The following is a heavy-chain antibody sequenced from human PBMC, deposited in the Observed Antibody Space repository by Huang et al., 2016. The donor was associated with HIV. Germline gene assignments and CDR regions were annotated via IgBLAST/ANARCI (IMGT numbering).Heavy chain of an antibody. CDR2: INSDGSST. Sequence: EVQLVESGGGLVQPGGSLRLSCAASGFSISSYWMHWVRQAPGTGLVWVSLINSDGSSTSYADSVKGRFTISRDNAKNTLYLQMNSLRAEDTAVYYCARDPRIQSWLNFFDYWGQGTLVSVSS. V-gene: IGHV3-74*01. CDR1: GFSISSYW. D-gene: IGHD3-22*01. CDR3: ARDPRIQSWLNFFDY. J-gene: IGHJ4*02.